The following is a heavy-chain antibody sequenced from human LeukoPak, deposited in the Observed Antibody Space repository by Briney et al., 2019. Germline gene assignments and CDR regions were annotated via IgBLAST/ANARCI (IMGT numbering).Heavy chain of an antibody. CDR2: IYYSGST. J-gene: IGHJ3*02. CDR1: GGSISSYY. D-gene: IGHD3-22*01. Sequence: SETLSLTCTVSGGSISSYYWSWIRQPPGKGLEWIGYIYYSGSTNCNPSLKSRVTISVDTSKNQFSLKLSSVTAADTAVYYCARGFRRTYDSSGYYSRAGAFDIWGQGTMVTVSS. V-gene: IGHV4-59*01. CDR3: ARGFRRTYDSSGYYSRAGAFDI.